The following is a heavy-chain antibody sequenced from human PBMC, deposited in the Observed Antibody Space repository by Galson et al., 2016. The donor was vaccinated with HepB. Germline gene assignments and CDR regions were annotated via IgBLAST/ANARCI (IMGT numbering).Heavy chain of an antibody. CDR3: ARDSGPAWSYLDY. CDR2: ISYDGSNT. Sequence: SLRLSCAASGFAFSRFAMHWVRQAPGKGLEWVALISYDGSNTYYPDSVKDRFTISRDNSKNTLFLQMDRLRADDTAVYFCARDSGPAWSYLDYWGQGSLVTVSS. V-gene: IGHV3-30-3*01. D-gene: IGHD2-15*01. CDR1: GFAFSRFA. J-gene: IGHJ4*02.